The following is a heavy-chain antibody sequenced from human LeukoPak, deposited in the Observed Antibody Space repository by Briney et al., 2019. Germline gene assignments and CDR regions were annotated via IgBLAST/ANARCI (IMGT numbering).Heavy chain of an antibody. V-gene: IGHV3-48*01. J-gene: IGHJ5*02. D-gene: IGHD1-14*01. CDR1: RLTFSTYS. CDR2: VSSDSGTI. CDR3: ARAAQPGFDP. Sequence: GGSLRLSCGASRLTFSTYSMNWVRQAPGKGREWVSYVSSDSGTIYYADSVKGRFTISRDNAKNSLYLQMNSQRAEDTAVYYCARAAQPGFDPWGQGTLVTLSS.